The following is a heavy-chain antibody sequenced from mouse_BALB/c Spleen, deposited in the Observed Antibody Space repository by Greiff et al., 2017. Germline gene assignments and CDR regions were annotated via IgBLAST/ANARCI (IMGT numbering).Heavy chain of an antibody. V-gene: IGHV5-12-1*01. D-gene: IGHD4-1*01. Sequence: EVQRVESGGGLVKPGGSLKLSCAASGFAFSSYDMSWVRQTPEKRLEWVAYISSGGGSTYYPDTVKGRFTISRDNAKNTLYLQMSSLKSEDTAMYYSAKPLTGTEAWFAYWGQGTLVTVSA. J-gene: IGHJ3*01. CDR1: GFAFSSYD. CDR3: AKPLTGTEAWFAY. CDR2: ISSGGGST.